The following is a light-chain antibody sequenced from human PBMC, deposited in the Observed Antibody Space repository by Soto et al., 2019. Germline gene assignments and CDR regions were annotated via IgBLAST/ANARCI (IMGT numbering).Light chain of an antibody. V-gene: IGLV1-40*01. J-gene: IGLJ3*02. CDR3: QSYDSSLSGSWV. CDR2: DNS. CDR1: SSNIGARYD. Sequence: QSVLTQPPSVSGAPGQRVTISCTGSSSNIGARYDVHWYQQLPGTAPKLLIYDNSNRPSGVPDRFSGSKSGTSASLAITGXXXXXXXXXXXQSYDSSLSGSWVFGGGTKL.